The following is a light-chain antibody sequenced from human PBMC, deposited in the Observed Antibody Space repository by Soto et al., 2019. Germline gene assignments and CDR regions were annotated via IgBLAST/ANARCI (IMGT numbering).Light chain of an antibody. CDR1: SSDVGGYNF. V-gene: IGLV2-14*01. CDR2: DVS. CDR3: SSYTDRGTLGLV. Sequence: QSALAQPASVSGSPGQSITISCTGTSSDVGGYNFVSWYQQHPGKAPKLMIFDVSNRPSGVSNRFSGSKSGNTASLTISGLQAEDEADYYCSSYTDRGTLGLVFGGGTKLTVL. J-gene: IGLJ2*01.